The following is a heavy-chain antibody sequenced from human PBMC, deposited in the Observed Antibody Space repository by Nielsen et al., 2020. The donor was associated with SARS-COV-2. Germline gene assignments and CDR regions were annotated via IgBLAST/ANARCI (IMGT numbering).Heavy chain of an antibody. CDR2: IYYSGYS. CDR1: GASVSSGDYY. V-gene: IGHV4-30-4*01. Sequence: SETLSPTCTVSGASVSSGDYYWSWVRQPPGKGLEWIGFIYYSGYSRYNPSLKSRPTILLDTSTNQFSLRLSSVTAGDTASYYCAARGYYSSGSALGYWGQGILVAVSS. J-gene: IGHJ4*02. CDR3: AARGYYSSGSALGY. D-gene: IGHD3-10*01.